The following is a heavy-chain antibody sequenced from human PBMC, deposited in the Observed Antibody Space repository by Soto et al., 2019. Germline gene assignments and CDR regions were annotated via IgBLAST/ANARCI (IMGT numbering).Heavy chain of an antibody. CDR3: ASASGGSCCQFDY. V-gene: IGHV4-30-2*01. J-gene: IGHJ4*02. CDR2: IYHSGST. D-gene: IGHD2-15*01. CDR1: GGSISSGGYS. Sequence: QLQLQESGSGLVKPSQTLSLTCAVSGGSISSGGYSWSWIRQPPGKGLEWIGYIYHSGSTYYNPSLKSRVTISVERSKNQFSLKLSSVTAADTGVYYCASASGGSCCQFDYWGQGTLVTVSS.